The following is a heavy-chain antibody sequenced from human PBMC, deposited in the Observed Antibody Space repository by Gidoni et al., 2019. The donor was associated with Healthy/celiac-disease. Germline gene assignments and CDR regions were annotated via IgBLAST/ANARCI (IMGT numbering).Heavy chain of an antibody. CDR1: GFTLSSYA. Sequence: QVQLVESGGVVVQPGRSLRLSCADSGFTLSSYAMHWVRQAPGKGLEWVAVISYDGSNKYYADSVKGRFTSPRDNSKNTLYLQMNSLRAEDTAVYYCARGSVLAFDIWGQGTMVTVSS. V-gene: IGHV3-30-3*01. J-gene: IGHJ3*02. CDR2: ISYDGSNK. CDR3: ARGSVLAFDI. D-gene: IGHD3-10*01.